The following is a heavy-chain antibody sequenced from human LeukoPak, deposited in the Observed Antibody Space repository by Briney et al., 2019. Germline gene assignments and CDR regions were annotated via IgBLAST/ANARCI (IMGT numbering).Heavy chain of an antibody. Sequence: PGGSLRLSCAASGFTFSSYAMNWVRQAPGKGPEWISYITNSGSTIYYADSVKGRFTISRDNAKNSLVLQMNSLRDEDSAVYYCARDSIFAALFDLWGQGTLITVSS. J-gene: IGHJ5*02. CDR3: ARDSIFAALFDL. V-gene: IGHV3-48*02. CDR1: GFTFSSYA. D-gene: IGHD2/OR15-2a*01. CDR2: ITNSGSTI.